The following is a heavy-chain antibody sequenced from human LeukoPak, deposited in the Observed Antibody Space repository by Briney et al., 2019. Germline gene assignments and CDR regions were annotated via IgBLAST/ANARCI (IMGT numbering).Heavy chain of an antibody. D-gene: IGHD6-19*01. CDR1: GYTFTGYY. Sequence: ASVKVSCKASGYTFTGYYMHWVRQAPGQGLEWMGWINPNSGGTNYAQKFQGRVTMTRDTSISTAYMELRSLRSDDTAVYYCARVEEAGPNSGWYEDWGQGTLVTVSS. CDR2: INPNSGGT. V-gene: IGHV1-2*02. CDR3: ARVEEAGPNSGWYED. J-gene: IGHJ4*02.